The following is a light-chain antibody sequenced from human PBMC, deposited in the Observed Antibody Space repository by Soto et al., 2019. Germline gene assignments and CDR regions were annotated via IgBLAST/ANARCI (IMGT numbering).Light chain of an antibody. J-gene: IGKJ2*01. Sequence: EIVMAQSPGTLSLSPGERAILSCRASQTIRSNYLAWYQQKPGQAPRLLIYGASSRATGIPDRFSGSGSGTDFTLTISSLEPEDFAVYFCQLSGTSPRTFCQGTKLAIK. CDR1: QTIRSNY. V-gene: IGKV3-20*01. CDR2: GAS. CDR3: QLSGTSPRT.